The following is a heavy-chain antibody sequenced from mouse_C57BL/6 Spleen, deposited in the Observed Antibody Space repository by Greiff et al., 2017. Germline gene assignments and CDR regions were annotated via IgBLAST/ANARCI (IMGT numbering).Heavy chain of an antibody. CDR2: IYPRDGST. CDR1: GYTFTSYD. CDR3: ARWGEFAY. V-gene: IGHV1-85*01. J-gene: IGHJ3*01. Sequence: VQGVESGPELVKPGASVKLSCKASGYTFTSYDINWVKQRPGQGLEWIGWIYPRDGSTKYNEKFKGKATLTVDTSSSTAYMELHSLTSEDSAVYYCARWGEFAYWGQGTLVTVSA.